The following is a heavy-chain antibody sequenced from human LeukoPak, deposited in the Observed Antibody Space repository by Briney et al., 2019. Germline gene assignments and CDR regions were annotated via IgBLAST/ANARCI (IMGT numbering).Heavy chain of an antibody. CDR2: TSGSGVSA. CDR1: DFAFSNYA. D-gene: IGHD2-21*01. J-gene: IGHJ4*02. Sequence: GGSLRLSCAASDFAFSNYAMSWVRQAPGKGLEWVSATSGSGVSAYYADSVKGRFSISRDNSKNTLYLQMDSLRGEDTAVYYCAKDFRIGYSAHFDYWGQGALVTVSS. CDR3: AKDFRIGYSAHFDY. V-gene: IGHV3-23*01.